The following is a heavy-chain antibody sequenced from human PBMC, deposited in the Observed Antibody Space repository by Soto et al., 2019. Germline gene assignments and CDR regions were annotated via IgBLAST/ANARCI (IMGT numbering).Heavy chain of an antibody. CDR2: INAGNGNT. CDR1: GFTFTTYA. V-gene: IGHV1-3*01. D-gene: IGHD2-2*01. CDR3: ARGNVVVVPPTVGAFGLDY. Sequence: ASVKVSCKASGFTFTTYAIHWLRQAPGQRPEWVGWINAGNGNTKYLDRFQGRVTITRDTSANIAYMELSSLRSEDTAVYYCARGNVVVVPPTVGAFGLDYWGQGTLVTVS. J-gene: IGHJ4*02.